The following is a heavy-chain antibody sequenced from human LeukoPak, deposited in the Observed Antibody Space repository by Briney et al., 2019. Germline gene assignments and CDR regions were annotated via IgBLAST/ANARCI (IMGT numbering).Heavy chain of an antibody. J-gene: IGHJ6*03. V-gene: IGHV4-39*01. Sequence: KPSETLSLTCTVSGGSISSSSYYWGWIRQPPGKGLEWIGSIYYSGSTYYNPSLKSRVTISVDTSKNQFSLKLSSVTAADTAGYYCARHSCSSTSCYWGYYYMDVWGKGTTVAISS. D-gene: IGHD2-2*01. CDR2: IYYSGST. CDR1: GGSISSSSYY. CDR3: ARHSCSSTSCYWGYYYMDV.